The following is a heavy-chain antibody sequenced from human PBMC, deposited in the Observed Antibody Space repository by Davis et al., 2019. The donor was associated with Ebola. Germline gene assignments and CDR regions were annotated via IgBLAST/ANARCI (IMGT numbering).Heavy chain of an antibody. CDR2: FYTSGST. J-gene: IGHJ6*03. D-gene: IGHD2-21*01. CDR3: ARIPAGTSSFYTESRYYYYHMDV. Sequence: SETLSLTCTVSGDTISISSWTWIRQPAGKGLEWIGRFYTSGSTNYNPSLKSRVTISLDTSKNQFSLKLTSVTAAATAVYYCARIPAGTSSFYTESRYYYYHMDVWGKGTTVTVSS. V-gene: IGHV4-4*07. CDR1: GDTISISS.